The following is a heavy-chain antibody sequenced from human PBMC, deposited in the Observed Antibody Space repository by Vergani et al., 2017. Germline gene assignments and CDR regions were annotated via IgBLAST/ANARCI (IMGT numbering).Heavy chain of an antibody. V-gene: IGHV3-7*03. CDR1: GFTFSSYW. J-gene: IGHJ4*02. CDR3: ARDLGPTTVTRFDY. Sequence: EAQLVESGGGLVQPGGSLRLSCAASGFTFSSYWMSWVRQAPGKGLEWVANIKQDGSEKYYVDSVKGRFTISRDNAKNSLYLQMNSLRAEDTAVYYCARDLGPTTVTRFDYWGQGTLVTVSS. CDR2: IKQDGSEK. D-gene: IGHD4-17*01.